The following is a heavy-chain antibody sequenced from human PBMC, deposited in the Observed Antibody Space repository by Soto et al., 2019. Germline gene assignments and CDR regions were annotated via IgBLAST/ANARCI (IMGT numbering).Heavy chain of an antibody. J-gene: IGHJ6*02. CDR3: AKGRSYYYYYGVDV. CDR1: RFTISGHA. V-gene: IGHV3-30*18. Sequence: PGGSLRLSCAASRFTISGHAMHWVRQAPGKGLEWLAVISYDGSDKFYGDSVKGRFTISRDNSKSTLYLQMNSLRAEDTALYYCAKGRSYYYYYGVDVWGQGTTVTVSS. CDR2: ISYDGSDK.